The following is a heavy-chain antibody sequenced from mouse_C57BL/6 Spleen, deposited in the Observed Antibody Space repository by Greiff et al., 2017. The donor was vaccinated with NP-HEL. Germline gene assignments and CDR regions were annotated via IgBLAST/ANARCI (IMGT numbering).Heavy chain of an antibody. D-gene: IGHD3-2*02. Sequence: EVQLQQSVAELVRPGASVKLSCTASGFNIKNNYMHWVKQRPEQGLEWIGRIDPANGNTKYDPKFQGKATITADTSSNTAYLQLSSLTSEDSAISSCARRLRDGGFAYWGQGTLVTVSA. V-gene: IGHV14-3*01. CDR1: GFNIKNNY. CDR2: IDPANGNT. J-gene: IGHJ3*01. CDR3: ARRLRDGGFAY.